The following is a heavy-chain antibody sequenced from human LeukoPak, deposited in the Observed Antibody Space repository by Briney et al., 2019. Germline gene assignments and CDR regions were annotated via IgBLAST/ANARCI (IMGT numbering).Heavy chain of an antibody. CDR3: AREETLQTGIAAAGTFDY. J-gene: IGHJ4*02. CDR2: IYHSGST. D-gene: IGHD6-13*01. Sequence: SETLSLTCTVSGYSISSGYYWGWIRQPPGQGLEWIGSIYHSGSTYYNPSLKSRVTISVDTSKNQFSLKLSSVTAADTAVYYCAREETLQTGIAAAGTFDYWGQGTLVTVSS. V-gene: IGHV4-38-2*02. CDR1: GYSISSGYY.